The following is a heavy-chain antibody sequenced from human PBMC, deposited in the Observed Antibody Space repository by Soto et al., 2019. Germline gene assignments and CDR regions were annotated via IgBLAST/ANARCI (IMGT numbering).Heavy chain of an antibody. CDR3: DVTTGY. J-gene: IGHJ4*02. CDR1: GYTFTDYD. CDR2: MSPESGNT. V-gene: IGHV1-8*02. Sequence: QVQVVQSRAEVKKPGASVKVSCKASGYTFTDYDINWVRQASGQGLEYMGWMSPESGNTGYAPQFQGRLTMTRNTSNSSAYMELSSLRSENTAVYSCDVTTGYWGQGTNGTVSS. D-gene: IGHD1-1*01.